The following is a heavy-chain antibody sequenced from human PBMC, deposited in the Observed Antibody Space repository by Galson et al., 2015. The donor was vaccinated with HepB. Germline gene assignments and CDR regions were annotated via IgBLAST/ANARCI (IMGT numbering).Heavy chain of an antibody. D-gene: IGHD2-2*01. CDR1: GYTFTGYY. Sequence: SVKVSCKASGYTFTGYYMHWVRQAPGQGLEWMGWINPNSGGTNYAQKFQGRVTMTRDTSISAAYMELSRLRSDDTAVYYCARVYCSSTSCYAWDLWFDPWGQGTLVTVSS. CDR2: INPNSGGT. V-gene: IGHV1-2*02. J-gene: IGHJ5*02. CDR3: ARVYCSSTSCYAWDLWFDP.